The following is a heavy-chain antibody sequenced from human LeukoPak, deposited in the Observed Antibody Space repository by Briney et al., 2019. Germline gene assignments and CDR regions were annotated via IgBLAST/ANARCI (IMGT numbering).Heavy chain of an antibody. V-gene: IGHV3-30-3*01. Sequence: GGSLRLSCAASGFTFSSCTMHWVRQAPGKGLEWVAVISHDGSKKYYADSVKGRFTISRDNSKNTLYLQMNGLRAEDTAVYYCARVASRAYLQYFFDYWGQGTLVTVSS. CDR3: ARVASRAYLQYFFDY. D-gene: IGHD6-6*01. CDR2: ISHDGSKK. J-gene: IGHJ4*02. CDR1: GFTFSSCT.